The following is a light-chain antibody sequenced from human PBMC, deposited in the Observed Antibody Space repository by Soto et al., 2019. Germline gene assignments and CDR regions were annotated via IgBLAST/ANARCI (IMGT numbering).Light chain of an antibody. CDR2: EVN. CDR3: CSYAGSSTLYV. Sequence: QSVLTQPASVSGSPGQSITVSCTRTSSKIGTYNLVSWYQQHPGKAPKLMIYEVNKRPSGVSDRFSGSKSGNTASLTISGLQAEDEADYYCCSYAGSSTLYVFGTGTKVTVL. J-gene: IGLJ1*01. V-gene: IGLV2-23*02. CDR1: SSKIGTYNL.